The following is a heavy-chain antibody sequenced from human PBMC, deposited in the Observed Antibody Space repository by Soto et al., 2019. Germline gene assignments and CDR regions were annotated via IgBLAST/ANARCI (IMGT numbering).Heavy chain of an antibody. J-gene: IGHJ6*02. Sequence: PSETLSLTCTVSGASVSRYYWSWIRQPPGKGLEWLGYILYTGNTNYNPSLKSRVTMSVDTSKNQVSLKLSAVTAADTAVYFCARAAYGSGSYYAPYYYYAMDVWGQGTTVTVSS. CDR2: ILYTGNT. V-gene: IGHV4-59*02. D-gene: IGHD3-10*01. CDR1: GASVSRYY. CDR3: ARAAYGSGSYYAPYYYYAMDV.